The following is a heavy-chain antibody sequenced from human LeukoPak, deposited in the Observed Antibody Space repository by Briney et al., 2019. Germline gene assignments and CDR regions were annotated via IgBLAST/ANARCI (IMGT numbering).Heavy chain of an antibody. D-gene: IGHD3-9*01. CDR1: GGSISSYY. Sequence: SETLSLTCTVSGGSISSYYWSWIRQPPGKGLEWIGYIYYSGSTNYNPSLKSRVTISVDTSKNQFSLKLSSVTAADTAVYYCARVDFDRILDYWGQGTLVTVSS. CDR3: ARVDFDRILDY. V-gene: IGHV4-59*01. CDR2: IYYSGST. J-gene: IGHJ4*02.